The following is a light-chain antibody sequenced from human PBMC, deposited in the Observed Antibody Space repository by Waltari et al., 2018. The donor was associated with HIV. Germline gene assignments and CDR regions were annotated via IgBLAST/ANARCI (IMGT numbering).Light chain of an antibody. Sequence: DTQLTQSPSFLSASVGDRVTITCRASQNIYSYLAWYQQKPGRAPQVLIYATSTLQSGVPSRFSGSGSGTEFALTITNLQPDDFATYYCQQVNGYPLTFGGGTTVEI. CDR1: QNIYSY. V-gene: IGKV1-9*01. J-gene: IGKJ4*01. CDR2: ATS. CDR3: QQVNGYPLT.